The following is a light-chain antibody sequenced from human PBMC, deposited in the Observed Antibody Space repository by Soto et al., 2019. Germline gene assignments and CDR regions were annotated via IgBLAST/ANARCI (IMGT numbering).Light chain of an antibody. CDR1: RSNIGSYT. V-gene: IGLV1-44*01. Sequence: QAVVTQPPSASGTPGQRVPISCSGSRSNIGSYTVNWYRHLPGTAPKLLIYSDNQRPSGVPDRFSGSRSGTSASLAISELQSEDEADCYCTTWDDSLNAVVFGGGTKLTVL. CDR2: SDN. CDR3: TTWDDSLNAVV. J-gene: IGLJ2*01.